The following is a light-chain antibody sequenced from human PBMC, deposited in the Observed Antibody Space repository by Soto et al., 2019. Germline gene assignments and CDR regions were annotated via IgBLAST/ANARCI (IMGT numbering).Light chain of an antibody. CDR1: SSDVGGYNY. Sequence: QSALTQPPSASGSPGQSVTISCTGTSSDVGGYNYVSWYQQYPGRAPKLMIYEVTKRPSGVPDRFSGSKSGNTASLTVSGLQAEDEADSYCSSYAASNNFYFVFGGGTKLTVL. CDR3: SSYAASNNFYFV. CDR2: EVT. J-gene: IGLJ3*02. V-gene: IGLV2-8*01.